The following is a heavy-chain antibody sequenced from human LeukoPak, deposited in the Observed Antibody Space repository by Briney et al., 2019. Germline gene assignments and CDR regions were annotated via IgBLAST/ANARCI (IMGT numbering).Heavy chain of an antibody. CDR1: GYTFTGYY. V-gene: IGHV1-2*02. Sequence: ASVKVSCKASGYTFTGYYMHWVRQAPGQGLEWMGWINPNSGGTNYAQKFQGRVTMTRDTSISTAYMELSRLRSDDTAVYYCARGNSVLVVPVPTHNWFDPWGQGTLVTVSS. CDR3: ARGNSVLVVPVPTHNWFDP. J-gene: IGHJ5*02. D-gene: IGHD2-2*01. CDR2: INPNSGGT.